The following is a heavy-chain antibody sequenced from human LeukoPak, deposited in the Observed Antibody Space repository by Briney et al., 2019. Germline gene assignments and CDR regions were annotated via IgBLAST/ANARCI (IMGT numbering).Heavy chain of an antibody. J-gene: IGHJ4*02. CDR3: ARGPRIAAAGTHFDY. V-gene: IGHV1-2*02. D-gene: IGHD6-13*01. CDR2: INPNSGGT. Sequence: ASVKVSCKASGYTFTSYYMHWVRQAPGQGLEWMGWINPNSGGTNYAQKFQGRVTMTRDTSISTAYMELSRLRSDDTAVYYCARGPRIAAAGTHFDYWGQGTLVTVSS. CDR1: GYTFTSYY.